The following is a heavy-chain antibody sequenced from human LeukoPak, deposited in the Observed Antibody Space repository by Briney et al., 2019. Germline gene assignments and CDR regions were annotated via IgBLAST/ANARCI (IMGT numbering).Heavy chain of an antibody. CDR1: GFTFSSYW. CDR2: INSDGSST. CDR3: ARAYSRITMVRGVIPSWFDP. D-gene: IGHD3-10*01. Sequence: GGSLRLSCAASGFTFSSYWMHWVRQAPGKGLVWVSRINSDGSSTSYADSVKGRFTISRDNAKNTLYLQMNSLRAEDTAVYYCARAYSRITMVRGVIPSWFDPWGQGTLITVSS. J-gene: IGHJ5*02. V-gene: IGHV3-74*01.